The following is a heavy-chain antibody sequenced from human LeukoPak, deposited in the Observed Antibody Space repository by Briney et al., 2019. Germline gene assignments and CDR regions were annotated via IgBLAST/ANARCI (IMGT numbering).Heavy chain of an antibody. CDR2: INPNSGGT. CDR1: GYIFTDYY. J-gene: IGHJ4*02. V-gene: IGHV1/OR15-1*04. Sequence: ASVKVSCKASGYIFTDYYMHWVRQAPGQELGWMGRINPNSGGTNYAQKFQGRVTMTRDTSISTAYMELSSLRSEDTAVYYCARGYKPGYSSGWSIFDYWGQGTLVTVSS. CDR3: ARGYKPGYSSGWSIFDY. D-gene: IGHD6-19*01.